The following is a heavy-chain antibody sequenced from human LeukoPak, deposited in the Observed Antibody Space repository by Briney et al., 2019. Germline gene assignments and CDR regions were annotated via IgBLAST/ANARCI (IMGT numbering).Heavy chain of an antibody. CDR3: ARYYYGSGSDDYYYGMDV. V-gene: IGHV1-8*01. CDR1: EYTFTSYD. CDR2: MNPNSGNT. D-gene: IGHD3-10*01. J-gene: IGHJ6*02. Sequence: ASVKVSCKASEYTFTSYDVNWVRQATGQGLEWMGWMNPNSGNTGYAQKFQGRVTMTRNTSISTAYMELSSLRSEDTAVYYCARYYYGSGSDDYYYGMDVWGQGTTVTVSS.